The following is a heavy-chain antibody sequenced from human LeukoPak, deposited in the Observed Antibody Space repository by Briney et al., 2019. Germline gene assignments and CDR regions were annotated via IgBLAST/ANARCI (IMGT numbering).Heavy chain of an antibody. Sequence: GASVKVSCKASGYPFSAHFLNWVRQAPGQGLEWMGRINPNSGGTNYAQKFQGRVTMTRDTSISTAYMELSRLRSDDTAVYYCAREKVRQSGMDVWGQGTTVTVSS. CDR3: AREKVRQSGMDV. CDR2: INPNSGGT. CDR1: GYPFSAHF. J-gene: IGHJ6*02. D-gene: IGHD2-2*01. V-gene: IGHV1-2*06.